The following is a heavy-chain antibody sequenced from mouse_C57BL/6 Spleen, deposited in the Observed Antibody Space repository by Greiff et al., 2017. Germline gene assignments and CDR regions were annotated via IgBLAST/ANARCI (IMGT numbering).Heavy chain of an antibody. Sequence: QVQLKQPGAELVKPGASVKMSCKASGYTFTSYWITWVKQRPGQGLEWIGDIYPGSGSTNYNEKFKSKATLTVDTSSSTAYMQLSSLTSEDSAVYYCARRGYDYDVGDWYFDVWGTGTTVTVSS. CDR3: ARRGYDYDVGDWYFDV. CDR1: GYTFTSYW. D-gene: IGHD2-4*01. CDR2: IYPGSGST. J-gene: IGHJ1*03. V-gene: IGHV1-55*01.